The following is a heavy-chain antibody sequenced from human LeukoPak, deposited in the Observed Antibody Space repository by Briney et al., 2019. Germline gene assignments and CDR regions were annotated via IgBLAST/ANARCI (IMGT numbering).Heavy chain of an antibody. J-gene: IGHJ6*03. CDR3: ARDLDCTGGSCYYVDV. CDR2: IYTSGST. Sequence: SDTLSLSCSVSGDSISYYHWAWIRQPAGRALEWIGRIYTSGSTHYNPSVRGRASISIDTSENHFSLTLASVTAADTAVYYCARDLDCTGGSCYYVDVWGKGTTVTVS. CDR1: GDSISYYH. V-gene: IGHV4-4*07. D-gene: IGHD2-8*02.